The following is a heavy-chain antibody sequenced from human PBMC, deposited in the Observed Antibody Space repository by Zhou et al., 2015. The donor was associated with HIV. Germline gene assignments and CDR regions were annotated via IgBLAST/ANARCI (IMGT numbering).Heavy chain of an antibody. CDR3: ARSSVNHENAFDI. J-gene: IGHJ3*02. CDR2: ITPMFEID. D-gene: IGHD3-22*01. Sequence: LVQSGTEVRKPGSSVNVSCKASGGTFSGSDISWVRQAPGQGLEWMGGITPMFEIDKYAQKFRTRLIITVDKSTSTAYMELSSLTSEDTAIYFCARSSVNHENAFDIWGQGTNVIVSP. CDR1: GGTFSGSD. V-gene: IGHV1-69*17.